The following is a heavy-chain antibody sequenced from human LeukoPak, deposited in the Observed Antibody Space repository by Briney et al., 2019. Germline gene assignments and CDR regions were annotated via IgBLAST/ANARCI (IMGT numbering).Heavy chain of an antibody. D-gene: IGHD5-12*01. V-gene: IGHV6-1*01. CDR2: TYYRSKWYY. Sequence: SQTLSLTCAISGDTVSSNNAAWHWITQSPSTGLEWLGRTYYRSKWYYDYAVSVKSRVTINPDTSKNHFSLQLNSVAPEDTAVYFCAREARLSFDIWGQGTRATVSS. CDR3: AREARLSFDI. J-gene: IGHJ3*02. CDR1: GDTVSSNNAA.